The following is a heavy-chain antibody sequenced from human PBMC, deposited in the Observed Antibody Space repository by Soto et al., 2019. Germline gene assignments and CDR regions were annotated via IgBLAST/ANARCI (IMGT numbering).Heavy chain of an antibody. J-gene: IGHJ6*02. CDR1: GGTFSSYA. D-gene: IGHD4-4*01. V-gene: IGHV1-69*13. CDR2: IIPIFGTA. CDR3: ARGSYSRYYYYGMDV. Sequence: VKGSCKASGGTFSSYAISWVRQAPGQGLEWMGGIIPIFGTANYAQKFQGRVTITAXXXTXXAXXELXSXXSEXTAVYYCARGSYSRYYYYGMDVWGQGTTVTVS.